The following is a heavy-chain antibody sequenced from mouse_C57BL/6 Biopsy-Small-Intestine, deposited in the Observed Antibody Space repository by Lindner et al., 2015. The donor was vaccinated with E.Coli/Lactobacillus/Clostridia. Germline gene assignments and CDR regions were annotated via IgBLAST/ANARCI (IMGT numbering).Heavy chain of an antibody. V-gene: IGHV14-2*02. J-gene: IGHJ4*01. CDR3: AKMDTGISAFDY. D-gene: IGHD1-2*01. CDR1: GVIFNNYA. Sequence: SVKVSCKASGVIFNNYAVNWVRQAPGQGLEWMGRIIPVLGLTNYAQSFQGRVTTTADKSTNMAYMELSSLRSEDTAIYYCAKMDTGISAFDYWGQGTPVTVSA. CDR2: IIPVLGLT.